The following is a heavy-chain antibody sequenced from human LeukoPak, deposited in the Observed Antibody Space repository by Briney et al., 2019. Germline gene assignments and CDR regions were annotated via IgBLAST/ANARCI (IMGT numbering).Heavy chain of an antibody. CDR2: IHYTGST. D-gene: IGHD3-10*01. CDR3: ARGGYYGSGNDFRFDP. V-gene: IGHV4-59*01. Sequence: PSETLSLTCTVSGGSISSYYWSWIRQSPGKGLECIGYIHYTGSTDYNPSLKSRVTISVETSKNQFSLKLKSVTAADTAVYYCARGGYYGSGNDFRFDPWGQGTLVTVSS. CDR1: GGSISSYY. J-gene: IGHJ5*02.